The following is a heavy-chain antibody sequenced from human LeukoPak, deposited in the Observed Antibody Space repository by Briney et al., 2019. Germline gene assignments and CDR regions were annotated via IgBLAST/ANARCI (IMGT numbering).Heavy chain of an antibody. Sequence: AETLSLTCTVSGGSISSSSYYWGWIRQPPGKGLEWIGSIYYSGSTYYNPSLKSRVTISVDTSKNQFSLKLSSVTAADTAVYYCARIAADGWYFDYWGQGTLVTVSS. D-gene: IGHD6-19*01. CDR3: ARIAADGWYFDY. V-gene: IGHV4-39*07. CDR1: GGSISSSSYY. CDR2: IYYSGST. J-gene: IGHJ4*02.